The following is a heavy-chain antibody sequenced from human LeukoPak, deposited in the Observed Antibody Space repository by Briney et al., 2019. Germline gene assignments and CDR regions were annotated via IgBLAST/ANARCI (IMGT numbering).Heavy chain of an antibody. CDR1: GGSISSSSYY. V-gene: IGHV4-39*07. J-gene: IGHJ5*02. CDR2: IYYSGST. Sequence: SETLSLTCTVSGGSISSSSYYWGWIRQPPGKGLEWIGSIYYSGSTYYNPSLKSRVTISVDTSKNQFSLKLSSVTAADTAVYYCARDNRIYSSSFFGTYNWFDPWGQGTLVTVSS. D-gene: IGHD6-6*01. CDR3: ARDNRIYSSSFFGTYNWFDP.